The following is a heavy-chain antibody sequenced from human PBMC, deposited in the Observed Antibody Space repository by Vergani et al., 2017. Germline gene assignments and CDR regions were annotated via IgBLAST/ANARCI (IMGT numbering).Heavy chain of an antibody. CDR1: GGSISSGSYY. CDR2: IYTSGST. V-gene: IGHV4-61*02. J-gene: IGHJ4*02. D-gene: IGHD3-3*01. Sequence: QVQLQESGPGLVKPSQTLSLTCTVSGGSISSGSYYWSWIRQPAGKGLEWIGRIYTSGSTNYNPSLKSRVTISVDTSKNQFSLKLSSVTAADTAVYYCARGEILEWWAFDYWGQGTLVTVSS. CDR3: ARGEILEWWAFDY.